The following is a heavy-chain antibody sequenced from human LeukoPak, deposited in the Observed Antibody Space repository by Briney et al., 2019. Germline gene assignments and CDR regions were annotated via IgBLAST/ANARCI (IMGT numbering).Heavy chain of an antibody. V-gene: IGHV3-21*01. J-gene: IGHJ4*02. Sequence: SGGSLRLSCAASGFTFSSYSMNWVRQAPGKGLEWVSSISSSSSYIYYADSVKGRFTIPRDNAKNSLYLQMNSLRAEDTAVYYCAREGYYYDSSGQERFDYWGQGTLVTVSS. CDR3: AREGYYYDSSGQERFDY. CDR2: ISSSSSYI. D-gene: IGHD3-22*01. CDR1: GFTFSSYS.